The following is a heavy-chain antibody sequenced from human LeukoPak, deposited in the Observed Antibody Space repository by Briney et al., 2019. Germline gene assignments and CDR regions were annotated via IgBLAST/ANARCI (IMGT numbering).Heavy chain of an antibody. Sequence: SETLSLTCTVSGDSINSLDLWSWIRQPPGKGLEWIGEINHSGSTNYNPSLKSRVTISVDTSKNQFSLKLSSVTAADTAVYYCARGHPAAYDYVWGSYRMNWFDPWGQGTLVTVSS. V-gene: IGHV4-34*01. D-gene: IGHD3-16*02. CDR1: GDSINSLDL. CDR2: INHSGST. CDR3: ARGHPAAYDYVWGSYRMNWFDP. J-gene: IGHJ5*02.